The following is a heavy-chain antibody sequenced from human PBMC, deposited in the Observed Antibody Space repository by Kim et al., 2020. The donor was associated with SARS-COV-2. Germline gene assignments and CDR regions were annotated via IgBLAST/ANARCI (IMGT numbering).Heavy chain of an antibody. CDR3: ARKHGYAGYGWFDP. V-gene: IGHV3-11*06. D-gene: IGHD5-12*01. Sequence: YGCSVKGRFNVSRDNAKNLLSSQMTSLTVEDTAVYYCARKHGYAGYGWFDPWGQGTLVTVSS. J-gene: IGHJ5*02.